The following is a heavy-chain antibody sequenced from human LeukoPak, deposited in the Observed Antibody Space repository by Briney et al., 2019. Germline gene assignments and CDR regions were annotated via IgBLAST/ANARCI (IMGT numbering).Heavy chain of an antibody. J-gene: IGHJ4*02. CDR2: ISYDGSNK. Sequence: PGGSLRLSCAASRFTFSSYAMHWVRQAPGKGLEWVAVISYDGSNKYYADSVKGRFTISRDNSKNTLYLQMNSLRAEDTAVYYCARDLQQGDPPFDYWGQGTLVTVSS. V-gene: IGHV3-30-3*01. CDR3: ARDLQQGDPPFDY. D-gene: IGHD6-13*01. CDR1: RFTFSSYA.